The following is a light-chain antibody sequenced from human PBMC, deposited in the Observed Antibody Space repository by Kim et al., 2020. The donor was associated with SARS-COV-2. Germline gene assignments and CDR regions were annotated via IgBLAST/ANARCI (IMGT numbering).Light chain of an antibody. CDR2: AVT. CDR1: SSDVGAYNH. J-gene: IGLJ1*01. CDR3: SSYTSSSTYV. V-gene: IGLV2-14*03. Sequence: QSALTQPASVSGSPGQSITISCTGTSSDVGAYNHVSWYQHHPGKAPKLMIYAVTRRPSGVSHRFSGSKSGNTASLTISGLQGDDEADYYCSSYTSSSTYVFGAGTKVTVL.